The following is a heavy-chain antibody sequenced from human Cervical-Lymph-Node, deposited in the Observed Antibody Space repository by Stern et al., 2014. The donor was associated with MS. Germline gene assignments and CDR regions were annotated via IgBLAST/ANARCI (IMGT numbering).Heavy chain of an antibody. CDR2: IGGSGITI. J-gene: IGHJ5*02. Sequence: EDQLVESGGGLVQTGGSLRLSCAASGFTFSSYGMSWVRQAPGKGLEWVSSIGGSGITINYADSVKVRFTISRDNSKSTLFLQVNSLRAEDTAVYYCAKGGFNIWFDPWGQGTLVTVSS. V-gene: IGHV3-23*04. D-gene: IGHD3-16*01. CDR1: GFTFSSYG. CDR3: AKGGFNIWFDP.